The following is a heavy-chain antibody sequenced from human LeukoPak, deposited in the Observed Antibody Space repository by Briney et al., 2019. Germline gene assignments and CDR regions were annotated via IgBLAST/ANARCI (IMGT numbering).Heavy chain of an antibody. V-gene: IGHV4-30-2*01. CDR3: TRLGRDGYNFGRYYFER. D-gene: IGHD5-24*01. J-gene: IGHJ4*02. CDR2: TYASGTT. CDR1: GGSISSGGYY. Sequence: SETLSLTCNVSGGSISSGGYYWTWIRQPPGKGLELIGFTYASGTTYYSPSLKKRVTISVDTSKNHFSLNLTSVSAADTAVYYCTRLGRDGYNFGRYYFERWGQGTLVTVSS.